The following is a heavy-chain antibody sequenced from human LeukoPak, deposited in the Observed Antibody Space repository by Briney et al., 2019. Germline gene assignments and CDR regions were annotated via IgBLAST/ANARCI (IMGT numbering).Heavy chain of an antibody. V-gene: IGHV4-61*01. CDR2: TYYTGNS. J-gene: IGHJ5*02. Sequence: SETLSLTCTVSDGSVSSDNYYWTWIRQPPGKGLEWIGCTYYTGNSNCNPSLKSRVTISVDTSKNRFSLKLSSVTAADTAVYYCARHYGPWGQGTLVTVSS. D-gene: IGHD3-16*01. CDR1: DGSVSSDNYY. CDR3: ARHYGP.